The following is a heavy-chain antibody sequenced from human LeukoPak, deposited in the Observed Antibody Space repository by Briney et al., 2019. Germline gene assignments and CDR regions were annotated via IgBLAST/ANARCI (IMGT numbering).Heavy chain of an antibody. Sequence: GASVKVSCKASGYTFTSYGMSWVGRAPGQGLEGMGWISAYNGSTNYAQKFQCRVTMTTDTSISTAYMELSRLRSDDTAVYYCARENCSSTSCRYNWFDPWGQGTLVTVSS. CDR1: GYTFTSYG. J-gene: IGHJ5*02. D-gene: IGHD2-2*01. CDR2: ISAYNGST. CDR3: ARENCSSTSCRYNWFDP. V-gene: IGHV1-18*01.